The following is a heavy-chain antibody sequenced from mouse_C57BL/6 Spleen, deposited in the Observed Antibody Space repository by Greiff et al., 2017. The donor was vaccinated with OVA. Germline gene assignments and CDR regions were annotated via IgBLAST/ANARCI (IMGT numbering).Heavy chain of an antibody. D-gene: IGHD1-1*01. CDR3: ARGYYGSSPWYFDV. CDR2: INPYNGGT. J-gene: IGHJ1*03. V-gene: IGHV1-19*01. CDR1: GYTFTDYY. Sequence: EVQRVESGPVLVKPGASVKMSCKASGYTFTDYYMNWVKQSHGKSLEWIGVINPYNGGTSYNQKFKGKATLTVDKSSSTAYMELNSLTSEDSAVYYCARGYYGSSPWYFDVWGTGTTVTVSS.